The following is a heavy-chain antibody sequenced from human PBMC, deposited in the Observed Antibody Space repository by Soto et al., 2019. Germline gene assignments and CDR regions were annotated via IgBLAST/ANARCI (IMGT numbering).Heavy chain of an antibody. CDR3: ATTMVRGVIIRSTAFDP. D-gene: IGHD3-10*01. V-gene: IGHV1-69*01. J-gene: IGHJ5*02. Sequence: QVQLVQSGAEVKKPGSSVKVSCKASGGTFSSYAISWVRQAPGQGLEWMGGIIPIFGTANYAQKFQGRVTITADESTSTDYMELSSLRSEDTAVYYCATTMVRGVIIRSTAFDPWGQGTLVTVSS. CDR1: GGTFSSYA. CDR2: IIPIFGTA.